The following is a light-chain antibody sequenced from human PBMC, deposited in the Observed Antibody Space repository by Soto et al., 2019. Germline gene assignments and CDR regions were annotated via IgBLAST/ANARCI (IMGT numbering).Light chain of an antibody. CDR3: QQYNSYSRT. CDR1: QSISSW. CDR2: KAS. Sequence: DIQMPQSPSTLSSSVGDRVTITCRASQSISSWLAWYQQKPGKAPKVLIYKASSLESGVPSRFSGSGSGTEFTLTISSLQPDDFATYYCQQYNSYSRTFGQGTKV. V-gene: IGKV1-5*03. J-gene: IGKJ1*01.